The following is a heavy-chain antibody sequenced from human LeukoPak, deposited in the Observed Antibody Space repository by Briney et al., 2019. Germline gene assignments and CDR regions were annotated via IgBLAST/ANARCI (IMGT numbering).Heavy chain of an antibody. J-gene: IGHJ4*02. V-gene: IGHV1-18*01. Sequence: ASVKVSCKASGYAFTSYGISWLRQAPGQGLEWMGWISAYNGNTNYAQKLQGRVTMTTDTSTSTAYMELRSLRSEDTAVYYCARDTDIVATITIDYWGQGTLVTVSS. CDR2: ISAYNGNT. CDR3: ARDTDIVATITIDY. CDR1: GYAFTSYG. D-gene: IGHD5-12*01.